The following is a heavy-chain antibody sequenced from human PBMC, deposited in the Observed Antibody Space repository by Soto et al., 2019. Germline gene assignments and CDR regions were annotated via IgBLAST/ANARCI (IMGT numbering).Heavy chain of an antibody. Sequence: EVQLVESGGGLIQPGGSLRLSCAVSGFNFIRKYMIWVRQAPGKGLEWVSILYSGGTTYYADSVKGRFTISRDTSENTLYLQMSSLRDEDTAVYYCARGLYDSGSFYFDFWGQGTLVTVSS. J-gene: IGHJ4*02. D-gene: IGHD3-10*01. CDR1: GFNFIRKY. CDR2: LYSGGTT. V-gene: IGHV3-53*01. CDR3: ARGLYDSGSFYFDF.